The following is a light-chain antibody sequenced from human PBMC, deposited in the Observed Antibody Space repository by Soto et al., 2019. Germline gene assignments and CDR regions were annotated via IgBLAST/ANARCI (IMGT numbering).Light chain of an antibody. Sequence: DIQITQSPSTLSLSVLDRSTITCRASQSISNWLAWYQQKPGKAPNLLIYAASTLQSGVPSRFSGSGSGTDFTLTISSLQPEDFATYYCQQLNSYPLTFGGGTKVDIK. J-gene: IGKJ4*01. V-gene: IGKV1-5*01. CDR3: QQLNSYPLT. CDR1: QSISNW. CDR2: AAS.